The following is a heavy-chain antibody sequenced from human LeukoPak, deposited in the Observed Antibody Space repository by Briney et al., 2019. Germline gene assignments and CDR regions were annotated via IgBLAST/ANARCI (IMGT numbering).Heavy chain of an antibody. J-gene: IGHJ5*02. CDR1: GYTFTSYG. V-gene: IGHV1-2*02. D-gene: IGHD2-2*01. Sequence: ASVKVSCKASGYTFTSYGISWVRQAPGHGLECMGWINPNSGGTNYAQKFQGRVNMTRDTSIRTAYMELSRLRSDATAVYYCARSIVVVPDAQEGFAPWGQGTLVTVSS. CDR2: INPNSGGT. CDR3: ARSIVVVPDAQEGFAP.